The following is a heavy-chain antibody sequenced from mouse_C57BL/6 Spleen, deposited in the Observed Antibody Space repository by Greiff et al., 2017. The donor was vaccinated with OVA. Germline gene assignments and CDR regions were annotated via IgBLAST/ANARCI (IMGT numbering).Heavy chain of an antibody. CDR1: GYSITSGYY. CDR3: ARDGNYYPFAY. J-gene: IGHJ3*01. D-gene: IGHD1-1*01. V-gene: IGHV3-6*01. CDR2: ISYDGST. Sequence: DVQLQESGPGLVKPSQSLSLTCSVTGYSITSGYYWNLIRQFPGNKLECMGYISYDGSTNYNPSLKNRISITRDTSKNQFFLKLNSMTTEDTAAYYCARDGNYYPFAYWGQGTMVTVSA.